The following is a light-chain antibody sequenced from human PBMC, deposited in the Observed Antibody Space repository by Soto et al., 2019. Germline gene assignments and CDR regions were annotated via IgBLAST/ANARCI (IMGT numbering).Light chain of an antibody. V-gene: IGLV2-23*01. J-gene: IGLJ1*01. CDR1: SSDVGRYNL. Sequence: QSALTQPASVSGSPGQSITISCTGTSSDVGRYNLVSWYQQHTGKAPKLMSYEGSKRPSGVSNRFAGYKSGNTASLTISGLQAEDEADYYCCSYAGSSAYVFGTGTQLTVL. CDR3: CSYAGSSAYV. CDR2: EGS.